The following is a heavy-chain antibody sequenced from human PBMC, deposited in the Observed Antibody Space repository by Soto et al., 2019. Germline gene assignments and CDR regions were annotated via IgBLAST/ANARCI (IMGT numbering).Heavy chain of an antibody. D-gene: IGHD6-6*01. Sequence: GESLKISCQGSEYSFSTYWIAWVRQRPGKGLEWMGIIYPGDSDTKYSPSFQGQVTISADKSISTAYLQWSSLKASDTAMYYCARSSSSAHHDYWGQGTLVTGS. CDR2: IYPGDSDT. V-gene: IGHV5-51*01. CDR3: ARSSSSAHHDY. J-gene: IGHJ4*02. CDR1: EYSFSTYW.